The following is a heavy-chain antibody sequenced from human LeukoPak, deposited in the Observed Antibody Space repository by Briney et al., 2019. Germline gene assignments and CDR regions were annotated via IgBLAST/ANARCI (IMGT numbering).Heavy chain of an antibody. CDR2: MNPNSGNT. J-gene: IGHJ5*02. Sequence: ASVKVSCKASGYTFTSYDINWVRQATGQGLEWMGWMNPNSGNTGSAQRFQGRVTMTRDTSIGTAYMELSSLTSEDTAVYYCARGPLVRLPSSFDPWGQGTLVTVSS. D-gene: IGHD3-16*02. V-gene: IGHV1-8*01. CDR3: ARGPLVRLPSSFDP. CDR1: GYTFTSYD.